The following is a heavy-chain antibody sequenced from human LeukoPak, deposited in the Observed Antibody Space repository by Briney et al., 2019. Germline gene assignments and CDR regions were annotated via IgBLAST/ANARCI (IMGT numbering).Heavy chain of an antibody. J-gene: IGHJ4*02. CDR2: IYYSGST. CDR1: GDSISSYY. D-gene: IGHD6-6*01. CDR3: ARETAEQLVDY. Sequence: SETLSLTCTVSGDSISSYYWSWIRQPPGKRLEWIGYIYYSGSTNYNPSLKSRVTISVETSKNQFSLKLSSVTAADTAVYYCARETAEQLVDYWGQGTLVTVSS. V-gene: IGHV4-59*01.